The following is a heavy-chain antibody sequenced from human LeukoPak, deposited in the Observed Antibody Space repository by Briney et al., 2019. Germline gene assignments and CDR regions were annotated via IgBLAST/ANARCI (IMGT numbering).Heavy chain of an antibody. CDR3: ARSEGGWDIVVVPAAPDAFDI. D-gene: IGHD2-2*01. V-gene: IGHV4-59*01. J-gene: IGHJ3*02. CDR1: GGSISSYY. CDR2: IYYSGST. Sequence: PSETLSLTCTVSGGSISSYYWSWIRQPPGKGLEWIGYIYYSGSTNYNPSLKSRVTISVDTSKNQFSLKLSSVTAADTAVYYCARSEGGWDIVVVPAAPDAFDIWGQGTMVTVSS.